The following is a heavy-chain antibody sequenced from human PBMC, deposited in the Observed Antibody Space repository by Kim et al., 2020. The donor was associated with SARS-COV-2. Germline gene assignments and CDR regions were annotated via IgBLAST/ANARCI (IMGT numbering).Heavy chain of an antibody. CDR3: AKLITAVYWFFDP. D-gene: IGHD1-20*01. CDR1: GDSIKNYY. Sequence: SETLSRTCTVSGDSIKNYYWSWIRQPPGKGLEWIAYLSYSGTTSYNPSLKSRVTMSLDTSKNRFSLKLTSVSAADTAVYYCAKLITAVYWFFDPWGRGTLVSVSS. V-gene: IGHV4-59*13. CDR2: LSYSGTT. J-gene: IGHJ2*01.